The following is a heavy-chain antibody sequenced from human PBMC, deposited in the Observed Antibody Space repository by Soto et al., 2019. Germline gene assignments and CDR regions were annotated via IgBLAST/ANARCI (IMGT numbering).Heavy chain of an antibody. D-gene: IGHD2-21*02. Sequence: QVQLVQSGAEVKKPGSSVKVSCKSSGGTFSNSPISWVRQAPGQGLEWVGGVIPVFKTANYAQKFQGRVTITADESTTTAYMGLSSLRSGDTAVYYCARSRFVVGVTADYYGMDVWGQGTTVTVSS. CDR1: GGTFSNSP. V-gene: IGHV1-69*12. CDR2: VIPVFKTA. CDR3: ARSRFVVGVTADYYGMDV. J-gene: IGHJ6*02.